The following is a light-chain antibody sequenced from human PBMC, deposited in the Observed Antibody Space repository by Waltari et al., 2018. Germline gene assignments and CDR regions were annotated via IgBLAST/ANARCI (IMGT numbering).Light chain of an antibody. CDR1: FLAKRY. J-gene: IGLJ2*01. CDR3: YSVPYNKNVV. Sequence: SELTQPSSVSVSPGQTASITCSGDFLAKRYVRWFQHKPGQSPVLAIYKDTDRHSWSPRRFSGSSSGTTVTLTISGAQVEDEADYYCYSVPYNKNVVFGGGTKLTVL. V-gene: IGLV3-27*01. CDR2: KDT.